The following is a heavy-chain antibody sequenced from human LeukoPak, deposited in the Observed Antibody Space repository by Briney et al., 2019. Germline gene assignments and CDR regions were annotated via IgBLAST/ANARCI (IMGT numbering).Heavy chain of an antibody. CDR2: ISGSGGST. CDR1: GFTFRSYV. D-gene: IGHD3-3*01. J-gene: IGHJ4*02. CDR3: AKDLLPRLSYDFWSAALPYFDY. Sequence: GGPLRLSCAASGFTFRSYVMSWVRQAPGKGLEWVSGISGSGGSTYYADSVKGRFTISRDNSKNTLYLQMNSLRAEDTAVYYCAKDLLPRLSYDFWSAALPYFDYWGQGTLVTVSS. V-gene: IGHV3-23*01.